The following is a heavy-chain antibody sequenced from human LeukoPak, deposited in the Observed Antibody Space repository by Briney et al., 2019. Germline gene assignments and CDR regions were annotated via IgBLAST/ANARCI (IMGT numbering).Heavy chain of an antibody. Sequence: SETLSLTCSVSGYSISTGYYWGWIRQPPGKGLESIGSMYHSGSTYHNPSLKSRVTISVDTSKNQFSLKLSSVTAADTAVYYCARGLLRRAWFDPWGQGTLVTVSS. CDR2: MYHSGST. V-gene: IGHV4-38-2*02. J-gene: IGHJ5*02. CDR1: GYSISTGYY. CDR3: ARGLLRRAWFDP.